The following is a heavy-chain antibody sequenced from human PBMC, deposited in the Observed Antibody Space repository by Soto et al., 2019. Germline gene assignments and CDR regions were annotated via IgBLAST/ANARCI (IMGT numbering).Heavy chain of an antibody. D-gene: IGHD6-19*01. CDR2: ISESGGTT. CDR1: GFTFSSYG. CDR3: TKGDSYSGWFD. Sequence: EVQLLESGGGSAQPGGSVRLCCAASGFTFSSYGMSWVRQAPGKGLEWVSAISESGGTTYYADSVKGRFTISRDNSKNTLYLQMNSLRAEDTAVYYCTKGDSYSGWFDWGQGTLVIVSS. V-gene: IGHV3-23*01. J-gene: IGHJ4*02.